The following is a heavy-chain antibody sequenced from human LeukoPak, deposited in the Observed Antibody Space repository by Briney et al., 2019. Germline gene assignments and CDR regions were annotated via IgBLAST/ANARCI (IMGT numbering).Heavy chain of an antibody. CDR2: IKQDGSEK. D-gene: IGHD3-22*01. Sequence: PGGSLRFSCAASGFTFSSYAMSWVRQAPGKGLEWVVNIKQDGSEKYYADSGKGRFTISRDNAKNSLYLQMNSLRADDTAVYYCARGKPSYYYDSSAYFYNGAFDIWGQGTMVTVSS. CDR1: GFTFSSYA. V-gene: IGHV3-7*01. J-gene: IGHJ3*02. CDR3: ARGKPSYYYDSSAYFYNGAFDI.